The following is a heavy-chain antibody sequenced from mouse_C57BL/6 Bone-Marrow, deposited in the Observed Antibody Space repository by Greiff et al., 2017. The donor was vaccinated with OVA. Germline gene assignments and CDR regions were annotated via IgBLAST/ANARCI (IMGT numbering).Heavy chain of an antibody. CDR2: IDPSDSYT. CDR1: GYTFTSYW. J-gene: IGHJ4*01. V-gene: IGHV1-50*01. D-gene: IGHD4-1*01. CDR3: ARTFNWVYAMDY. Sequence: VQLQQPGAELVMPGASVKLSCKASGYTFTSYWMQWVKQRPGQGLEWIGEIDPSDSYTNYNQKFKGKATLTVDTSSSTAYMQLSSLTSEDSAVYYCARTFNWVYAMDYWGQGTSVTVSS.